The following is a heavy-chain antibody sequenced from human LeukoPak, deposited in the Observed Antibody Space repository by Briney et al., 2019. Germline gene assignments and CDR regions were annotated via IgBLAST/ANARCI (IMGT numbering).Heavy chain of an antibody. D-gene: IGHD2-15*01. CDR1: GFTFSSYA. CDR3: ARAAKSGDIVVVVAADNWFDP. V-gene: IGHV3-64*01. J-gene: IGHJ5*02. Sequence: PGGSLRLSCAASGFTFSSYAMHWVRPAPGKGLEYVSAISSNGGSTYYANSVKGRFTISRDNSKNTLYLQMGSLRAEDMAVYYCARAAKSGDIVVVVAADNWFDPWGQGTLVTVSS. CDR2: ISSNGGST.